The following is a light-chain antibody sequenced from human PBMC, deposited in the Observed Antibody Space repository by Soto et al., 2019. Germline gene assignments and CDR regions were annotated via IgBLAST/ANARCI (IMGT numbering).Light chain of an antibody. V-gene: IGLV2-8*01. Sequence: QSALTQPPSASGSPGQSVTISCTGTSSDVGGYNYVSWYQQRPGKAPKLMIYEVNKRPSGVPDRFSGSKSGNTASLTVSGLQAADEADYYCSLYTSENTYVFGTGTKVTVL. J-gene: IGLJ1*01. CDR2: EVN. CDR3: SLYTSENTYV. CDR1: SSDVGGYNY.